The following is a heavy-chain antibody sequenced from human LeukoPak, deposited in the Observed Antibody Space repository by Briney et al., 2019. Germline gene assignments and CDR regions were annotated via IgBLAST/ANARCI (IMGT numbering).Heavy chain of an antibody. J-gene: IGHJ3*02. CDR3: AGFGSSGDAFDI. CDR1: GGSISSYY. Sequence: SETLSLTCTVSGGSISSYYWSWIRQPPGKGLEWIGYIYYSGSTNYNPSLKSRVTISVDTSTNQFSLKLRSVTAADTAVYYCAGFGSSGDAFDIWGQGTMVTVSS. V-gene: IGHV4-59*01. CDR2: IYYSGST. D-gene: IGHD3-10*01.